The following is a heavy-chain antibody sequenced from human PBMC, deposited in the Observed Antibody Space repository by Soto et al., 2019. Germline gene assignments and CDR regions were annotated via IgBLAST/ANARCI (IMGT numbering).Heavy chain of an antibody. J-gene: IGHJ4*02. D-gene: IGHD4-17*01. CDR3: ARKATVTTCFDY. Sequence: QVQLQESGPGLVKPSQTLSLTCTVSGGSISSGGYYWSWIRQHPGKGLEWIGYIYYSGSTYYNPSLKSRVTISVDTSKNQCSLKLSSVTAAATAVYYCARKATVTTCFDYWGQGTLVTVSS. V-gene: IGHV4-31*03. CDR2: IYYSGST. CDR1: GGSISSGGYY.